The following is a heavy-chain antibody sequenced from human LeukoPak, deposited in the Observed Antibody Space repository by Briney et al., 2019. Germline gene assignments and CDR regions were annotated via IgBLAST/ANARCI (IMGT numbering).Heavy chain of an antibody. J-gene: IGHJ4*02. CDR1: GGSISSYY. V-gene: IGHV4-59*01. D-gene: IGHD5-24*01. CDR3: ARGSEMATDY. Sequence: SETLSFTCTVSGGSISSYYWSWIRQPPGKGLEWIGYIYYSGSTNYSPSLKSRVTISVDTSKNQFSLKLSSVTAADTAVYYCARGSEMATDYWGQGTLVTVSS. CDR2: IYYSGST.